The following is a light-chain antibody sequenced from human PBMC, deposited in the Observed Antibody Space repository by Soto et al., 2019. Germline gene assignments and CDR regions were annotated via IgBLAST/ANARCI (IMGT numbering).Light chain of an antibody. CDR3: QQRSNWPPLT. CDR2: DTS. Sequence: IVLTQSPATLSVSPGERATLSCRASQSVSSLLAWYQQKPRQAPRLLIYDTSTRATGIPARFSGSGSGTDFTLTISSLEPEDFAVYYCQQRSNWPPLTFGGGTKVEIK. V-gene: IGKV3-11*01. J-gene: IGKJ4*01. CDR1: QSVSSL.